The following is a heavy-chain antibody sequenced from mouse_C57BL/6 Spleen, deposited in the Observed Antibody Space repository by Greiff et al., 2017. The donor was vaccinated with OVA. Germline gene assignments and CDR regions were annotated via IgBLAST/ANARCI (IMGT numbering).Heavy chain of an antibody. D-gene: IGHD2-4*01. Sequence: QVHVKQSGAELVKPGASVKISCKASGYAFSSYWMNWVKQRPGKGLEWIGQIYPGDGDTNYNGKFKGKATLTADKSSSTAYMQLSSLTSEDSAVYFCAREGLGRLYFDYWGQGTTLTVSS. CDR3: AREGLGRLYFDY. J-gene: IGHJ2*01. CDR2: IYPGDGDT. CDR1: GYAFSSYW. V-gene: IGHV1-80*01.